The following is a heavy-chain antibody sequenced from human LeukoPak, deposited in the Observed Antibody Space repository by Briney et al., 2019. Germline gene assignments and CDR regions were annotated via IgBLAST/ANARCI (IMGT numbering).Heavy chain of an antibody. J-gene: IGHJ4*02. Sequence: GESLKISCKGSGFSFTSYWIGWVRQAPGQGLEWMGWISAYNGNTNYAQKLQGRVTMTTDTSTSTAYMELRSLRSDDTAVYYCARDLKMGYSSGRHSWGTGSSNDYWGQGTLVTVSS. D-gene: IGHD6-19*01. CDR1: GFSFTSYW. CDR3: ARDLKMGYSSGRHSWGTGSSNDY. CDR2: ISAYNGNT. V-gene: IGHV1-18*04.